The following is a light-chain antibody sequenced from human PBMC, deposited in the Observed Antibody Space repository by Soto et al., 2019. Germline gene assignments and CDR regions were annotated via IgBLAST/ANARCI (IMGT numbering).Light chain of an antibody. CDR2: EAS. CDR3: QHYISFPWT. CDR1: QTISSF. J-gene: IGKJ1*01. V-gene: IGKV1-5*01. Sequence: DIQMTQSPSTLSASVGDRVTITCRASQTISSFLAWYQHKPGEAPKLLIAEASSLESGVPSRFSGSGSGTEFTLTIRRLQPDDVATYYCQHYISFPWTFGQGTKVDIK.